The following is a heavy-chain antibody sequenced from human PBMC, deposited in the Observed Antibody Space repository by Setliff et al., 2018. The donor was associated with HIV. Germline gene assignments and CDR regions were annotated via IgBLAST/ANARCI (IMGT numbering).Heavy chain of an antibody. Sequence: ASVKVSCKGSGYTFRTYGISWVRQAPGQGLEWMGWISAYNGNTNYAQKLQGRVTMTTDTYTSTAYMELRSLRSDDTAVYYCARVKVVIATFYYMDVWGKGTTVTVSS. CDR2: ISAYNGNT. J-gene: IGHJ6*03. CDR3: ARVKVVIATFYYMDV. CDR1: GYTFRTYG. D-gene: IGHD2-21*01. V-gene: IGHV1-18*01.